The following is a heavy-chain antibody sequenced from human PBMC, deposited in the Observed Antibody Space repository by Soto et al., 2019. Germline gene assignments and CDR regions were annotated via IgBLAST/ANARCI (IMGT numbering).Heavy chain of an antibody. J-gene: IGHJ6*03. D-gene: IGHD3-10*01. CDR3: ARRDYYGSGSYYTAYYYYYYMDV. V-gene: IGHV4-34*01. CDR1: GGSFSGYY. CDR2: INHSGST. Sequence: QVQLQQWGAGLLKPSETLSLTCAVYGGSFSGYYWSWIRQPPGKGLEWIGEINHSGSTNYNPSLKCRVTISLDSSKNQFSLKLSSVTAADTAVYYCARRDYYGSGSYYTAYYYYYYMDVWGKGTTVTVSS.